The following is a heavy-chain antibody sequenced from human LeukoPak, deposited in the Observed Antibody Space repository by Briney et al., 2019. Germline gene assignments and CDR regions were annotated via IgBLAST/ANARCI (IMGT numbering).Heavy chain of an antibody. J-gene: IGHJ4*02. CDR3: AREASYSGSWWYFDH. Sequence: GGSLRLSCAAPGFNVSSKYISWVRQAPGKGLEWVSVIYNGGSANSADSVKGRLTISRDNSKNKVYLQMNSLRVEDTAVYYCAREASYSGSWWYFDHWGQGALVTVSS. V-gene: IGHV3-66*01. CDR1: GFNVSSKY. D-gene: IGHD6-13*01. CDR2: IYNGGSA.